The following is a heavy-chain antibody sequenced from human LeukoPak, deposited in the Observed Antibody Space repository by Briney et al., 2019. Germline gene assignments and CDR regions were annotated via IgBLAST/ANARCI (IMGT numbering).Heavy chain of an antibody. CDR1: GGTSSSTT. CDR3: AKGWLAETTVVTPYNY. V-gene: IGHV1-69*01. J-gene: IGHJ4*02. Sequence: EASVRVSCKASGGTSSSTTINWVRQAPGQGLEWMGGITPIFRTPNYAQKFQGRVTITAVESMSTAYMELSSPRSEDTAVYYCAKGWLAETTVVTPYNYWGQGTLVTVSS. D-gene: IGHD2-21*02. CDR2: ITPIFRTP.